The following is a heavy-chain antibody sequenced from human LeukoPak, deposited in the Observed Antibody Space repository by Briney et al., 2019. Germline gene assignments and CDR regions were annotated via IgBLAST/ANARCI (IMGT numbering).Heavy chain of an antibody. D-gene: IGHD6-19*01. CDR1: GFTFSSYV. CDR2: ISSDGSNK. V-gene: IGHV3-30*18. J-gene: IGHJ4*02. CDR3: AKHRQQWLAYYFDC. Sequence: GRSLRPSCAASGFTFSSYVMHWVRQAPGKGLEWVALISSDGSNKYYADSVKGRFTISRENSKNTLYLQMNSLRAEDTASYYCAKHRQQWLAYYFDCWGQGTLVTVSS.